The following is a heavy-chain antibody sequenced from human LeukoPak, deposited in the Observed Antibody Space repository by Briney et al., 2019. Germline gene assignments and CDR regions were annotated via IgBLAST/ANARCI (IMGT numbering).Heavy chain of an antibody. D-gene: IGHD5-24*01. CDR1: GFSISGYG. J-gene: IGHJ4*02. V-gene: IGHV3-30*03. CDR3: ARDLGWLQSDY. CDR2: ISPDERTK. Sequence: GGSLRLSCTASGFSISGYGMHWVRQAPGKGLEWVTVISPDERTKYYIESVEGRFTISRDNSKNTVYLQMNSLTAGDTAVYYCARDLGWLQSDYWGQGTLVTVSS.